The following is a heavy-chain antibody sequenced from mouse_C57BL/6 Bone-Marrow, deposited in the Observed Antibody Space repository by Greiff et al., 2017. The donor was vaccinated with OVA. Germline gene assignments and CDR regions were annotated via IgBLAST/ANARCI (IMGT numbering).Heavy chain of an antibody. CDR2: IDPSDSET. J-gene: IGHJ2*01. D-gene: IGHD2-4*01. V-gene: IGHV1-52*01. CDR1: GYTFTSYW. Sequence: QVQLQQPGAELVRPGSSVKLSCKASGYTFTSYWMHWVKQRPIQGLEWIGNIDPSDSETHYNQKFKDKATLTVDKSSSTDYMQLSSLTSEDSAVYYGARGGLRRGGYFDYWGQGTTLTVSS. CDR3: ARGGLRRGGYFDY.